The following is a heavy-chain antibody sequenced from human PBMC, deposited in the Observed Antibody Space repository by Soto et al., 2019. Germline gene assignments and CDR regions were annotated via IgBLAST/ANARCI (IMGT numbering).Heavy chain of an antibody. CDR1: GGTFSSYA. V-gene: IGHV1-69*13. J-gene: IGHJ6*01. D-gene: IGHD3-9*01. CDR3: ARVAPVNYDILTGYSYYGMDV. CDR2: IIPIFGTA. Sequence: SVKVSCKASGGTFSSYAISWVRQAPGEGLEWMGGIIPIFGTANYAQKFQGRVTITADESTSTAYMELSSLRSEDTAVYYCARVAPVNYDILTGYSYYGMDVWAQGTTVTVSS.